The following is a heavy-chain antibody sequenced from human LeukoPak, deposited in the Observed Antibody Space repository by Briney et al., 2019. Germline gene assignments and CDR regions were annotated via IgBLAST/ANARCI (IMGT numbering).Heavy chain of an antibody. J-gene: IGHJ5*02. Sequence: GASVTVSCKTSGYTFNTYDITWVRQAPGQGLEWMGWISAYDGNKNYAQEFQGRLTMTTESSTRTAYMELRSLTSDDTAVYYCARSLLLGGGGDEFDPWGQGTLVTVSS. CDR1: GYTFNTYD. V-gene: IGHV1-18*01. CDR3: ARSLLLGGGGDEFDP. CDR2: ISAYDGNK. D-gene: IGHD2-21*02.